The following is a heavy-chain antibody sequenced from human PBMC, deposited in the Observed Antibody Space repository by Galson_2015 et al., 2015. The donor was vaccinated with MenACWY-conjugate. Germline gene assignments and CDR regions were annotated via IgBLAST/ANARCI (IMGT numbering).Heavy chain of an antibody. CDR3: ARVLSSGWTRQFDY. CDR1: GFTFSTYA. CDR2: ISGVIGTT. V-gene: IGHV3-23*01. J-gene: IGHJ4*02. Sequence: SLRLSCAASGFTFSTYAISWVRRAPGKGLEWVSTISGVIGTTYQADSVKGRFTISRDNSKNIVSLQMNGLTTEDTAVYFCARVLSSGWTRQFDYWGQGTLVAVSS. D-gene: IGHD6-19*01.